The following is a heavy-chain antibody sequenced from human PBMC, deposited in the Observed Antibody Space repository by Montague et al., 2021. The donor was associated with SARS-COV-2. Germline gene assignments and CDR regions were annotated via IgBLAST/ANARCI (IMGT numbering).Heavy chain of an antibody. CDR2: IYYSGST. CDR1: GGSISSSSYY. CDR3: ARFPTSYYYDSKAAPATPDAFDI. J-gene: IGHJ3*02. D-gene: IGHD3-22*01. Sequence: SETLSLTCTVSGGSISSSSYYWGWIRQPPGKGLEWIGCIYYSGSTYYNPSLKSRVTISVDTSKNQFSLKLSSVTAADTAVYYSARFPTSYYYDSKAAPATPDAFDIWGQGTMVTVSS. V-gene: IGHV4-39*01.